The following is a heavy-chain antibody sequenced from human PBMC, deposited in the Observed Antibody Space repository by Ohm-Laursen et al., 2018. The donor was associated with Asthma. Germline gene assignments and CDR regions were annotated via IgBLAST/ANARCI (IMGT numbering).Heavy chain of an antibody. Sequence: SQTLSLTCTVSGGSISSGSYYWSWIRQHPGKGLEWIGYIYYSGSTYYNPPLKSRVTISIDTSKNQFSLKLSSVTAADTAVYYCVREDFDWPPGYCDYWGQGTLVTVSS. J-gene: IGHJ4*02. CDR1: GGSISSGSYY. CDR2: IYYSGST. D-gene: IGHD3-9*01. V-gene: IGHV4-31*03. CDR3: VREDFDWPPGYCDY.